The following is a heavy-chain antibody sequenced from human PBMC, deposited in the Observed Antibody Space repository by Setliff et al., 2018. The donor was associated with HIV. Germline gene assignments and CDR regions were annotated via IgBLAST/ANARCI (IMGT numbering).Heavy chain of an antibody. CDR3: TVYNTGSSKDHY. Sequence: PSETLSLTCVVSGDSISRSRYYWGWIRQPPGKGLEWIGSFYYSGSTSYNPSLKSRVTISGDTSRNQVSLKLNSVTAADTAVYYCTVYNTGSSKDHYWGQGTPVTVSS. D-gene: IGHD2-8*02. V-gene: IGHV4-39*01. CDR2: FYYSGST. J-gene: IGHJ4*02. CDR1: GDSISRSRYY.